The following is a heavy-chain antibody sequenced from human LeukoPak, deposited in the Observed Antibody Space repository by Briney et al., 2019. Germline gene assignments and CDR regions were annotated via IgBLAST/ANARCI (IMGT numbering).Heavy chain of an antibody. CDR2: IRYDGSNK. V-gene: IGHV3-30*02. D-gene: IGHD2/OR15-2a*01. CDR1: GFTFSSYG. J-gene: IGHJ4*02. Sequence: PGGSLRLSCAASGFTFSSYGMHWVRQAPGKGLEWVAFIRYDGSNKYYADSVKGRLTISRDNSKNTLYLQMNSLRAEDTAVYYCARAILAPEAYWGQGTLVTVSS. CDR3: ARAILAPEAY.